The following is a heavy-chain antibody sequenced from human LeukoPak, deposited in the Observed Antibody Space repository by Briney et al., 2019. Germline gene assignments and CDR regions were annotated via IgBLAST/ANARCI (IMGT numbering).Heavy chain of an antibody. CDR3: ARVPGSSGWYTTFDP. D-gene: IGHD6-19*01. CDR1: GGSISSYY. CDR2: IYYSGST. V-gene: IGHV4-59*01. J-gene: IGHJ5*02. Sequence: SETLSLTCTVSGGSISSYYWSWIRQPPGKGLEWIGYIYYSGSTNYNPSLKSRVTISVDTDKNQFSLKLSSVTAADTAVYYCARVPGSSGWYTTFDPWGQGTLVTVSS.